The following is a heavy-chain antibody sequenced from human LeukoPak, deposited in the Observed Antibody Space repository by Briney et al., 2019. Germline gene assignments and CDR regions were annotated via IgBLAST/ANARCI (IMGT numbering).Heavy chain of an antibody. V-gene: IGHV3-7*01. CDR1: GGSFSGYY. J-gene: IGHJ4*02. Sequence: ETLSLTCAVYGGSFSGYYWSWVRQAPGKGLEWVANIKQDGSEKYYVDSVKGRFTISRDNAKNSLYLQMNSLRAEDTAVYYCARCWNLGVTGRPFDYWGQGTLVTVSS. CDR2: IKQDGSEK. CDR3: ARCWNLGVTGRPFDY. D-gene: IGHD1-7*01.